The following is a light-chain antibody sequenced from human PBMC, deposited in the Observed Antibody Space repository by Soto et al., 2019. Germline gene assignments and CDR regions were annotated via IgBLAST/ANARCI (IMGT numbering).Light chain of an antibody. V-gene: IGLV2-8*01. J-gene: IGLJ3*02. CDR1: SSDIGAYNY. CDR3: SSYAGSNDRWV. CDR2: EAS. Sequence: QSALTQPPSASGSPGQSVTISCTGTSSDIGAYNYVSWYQQHLGKAPKLMIHEASKRPSGVPDRFSGSKSGNTASLTVSGLQAEDEADYYCSSYAGSNDRWVFGGGTKLTVL.